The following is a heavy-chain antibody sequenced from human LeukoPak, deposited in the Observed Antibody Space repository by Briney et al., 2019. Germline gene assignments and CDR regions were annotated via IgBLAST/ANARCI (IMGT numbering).Heavy chain of an antibody. D-gene: IGHD5-18*01. J-gene: IGHJ4*02. Sequence: GGSLRLSCAASGFTFSDYYMSWIRQAPGKGLEWVSYISSSGSTIYHADSVKGRFTISRDNAKNSLYLQMNSLRAEDTAVYYCAREGTWIHMKLDYWGQGTLVTVSS. CDR3: AREGTWIHMKLDY. CDR2: ISSSGSTI. CDR1: GFTFSDYY. V-gene: IGHV3-11*04.